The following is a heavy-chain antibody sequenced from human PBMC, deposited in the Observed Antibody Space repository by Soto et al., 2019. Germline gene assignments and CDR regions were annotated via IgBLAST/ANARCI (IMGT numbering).Heavy chain of an antibody. CDR2: MNPNSGNT. D-gene: IGHD3-22*01. V-gene: IGHV1-8*01. CDR3: ARDYYDSSGYDYPPNYYYGMDV. J-gene: IGHJ6*02. Sequence: ASVKVSCKASGYTFPSYDINWVRQATGQGLEWMGWMNPNSGNTGYAQKLQGRVTMTTDTSTSTAYMELRSLRSDDTAVYYCARDYYDSSGYDYPPNYYYGMDVWGQGTTVTVSS. CDR1: GYTFPSYD.